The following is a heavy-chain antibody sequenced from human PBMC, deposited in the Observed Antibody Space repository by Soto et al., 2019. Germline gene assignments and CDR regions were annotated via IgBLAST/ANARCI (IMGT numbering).Heavy chain of an antibody. CDR2: IYSEGTP. CDR1: GFTVGSNY. V-gene: IGHV3-53*01. J-gene: IGHJ6*02. Sequence: GGSLRLSCAASGFTVGSNYMSWVRQAPGKGLEWVSVIYSEGTPYYADSVKGRFTISRENSNNTLYLHMNNLRAEDTAVYYCARSTYYDILTASYYYYVMDVWGQGTTVTVSS. D-gene: IGHD3-9*01. CDR3: ARSTYYDILTASYYYYVMDV.